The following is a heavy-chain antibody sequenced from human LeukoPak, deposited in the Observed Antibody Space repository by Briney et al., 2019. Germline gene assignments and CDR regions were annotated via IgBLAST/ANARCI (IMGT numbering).Heavy chain of an antibody. J-gene: IGHJ4*02. CDR1: GFTFSSYE. V-gene: IGHV3-48*03. CDR2: ITTSGTST. CDR3: ARDPANIAARFDY. D-gene: IGHD6-6*01. Sequence: QAGGSLRLSCATSGFTFSSYEMNWVRQAPGKGLEWISYITTSGTSTYYADSVKGRFTISRDNGKTALSLQMNSLRAEDTAVYYCARDPANIAARFDYWGQGTLVTVSS.